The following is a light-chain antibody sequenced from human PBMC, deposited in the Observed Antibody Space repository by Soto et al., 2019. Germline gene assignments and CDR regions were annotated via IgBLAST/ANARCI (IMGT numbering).Light chain of an antibody. CDR3: CSYAGTYTWV. CDR2: DVS. CDR1: SSDVGGYKY. J-gene: IGLJ3*02. V-gene: IGLV2-11*01. Sequence: QSVLTHPRSVSGSPGQSFTISCTGTSSDVGGYKYVSWYQQYPGKAPKLMIHDVSRRPSGVPDRFSGSKSGNTASLTISGLQAEDEADYYCCSYAGTYTWVFGGGTKVTVL.